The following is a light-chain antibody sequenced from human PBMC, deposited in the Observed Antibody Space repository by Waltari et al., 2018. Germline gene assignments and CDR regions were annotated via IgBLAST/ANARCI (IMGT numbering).Light chain of an antibody. CDR3: LQYYDTPHT. V-gene: IGKV4-1*01. J-gene: IGKJ1*01. CDR1: QSVLYTPDNKNF. Sequence: DIVMTQSPDSLAVSLGERATINCKSSQSVLYTPDNKNFLAWFQQKPGQPPELLIYWASTRESGVPDRFSGSGSGTDFTLTISSLQAEDVAVYYCLQYYDTPHTFGQGTKVESK. CDR2: WAS.